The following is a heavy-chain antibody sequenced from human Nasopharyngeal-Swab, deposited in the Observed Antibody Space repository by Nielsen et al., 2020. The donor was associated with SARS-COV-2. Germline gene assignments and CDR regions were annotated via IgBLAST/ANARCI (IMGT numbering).Heavy chain of an antibody. CDR1: RFTFTSSA. Sequence: SGKVSCKASRFTFTSSAVQWVRQARGQRLEWIGWIVVGSGNTNYAQKFQERVTITRDMSTSTAYMELSSLRSEDTAVYYCAAGVYYDFWSGYPPLDYWGQGTLVTVSS. CDR3: AAGVYYDFWSGYPPLDY. J-gene: IGHJ4*02. D-gene: IGHD3-3*01. CDR2: IVVGSGNT. V-gene: IGHV1-58*01.